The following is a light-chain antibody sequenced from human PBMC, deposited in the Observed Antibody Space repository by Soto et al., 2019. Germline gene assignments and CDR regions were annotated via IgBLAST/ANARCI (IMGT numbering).Light chain of an antibody. V-gene: IGKV1-33*01. J-gene: IGKJ4*01. CDR3: LQYYDDLRT. CDR2: DAS. Sequence: DIQMTQSPSSLSASVGDRVSITCQASHDINYYLNWYQQKPGTAPKLQIYDASNLQAGVTPRFSRGGSGPSFVLIINNLQPEDIATYYCLQYYDDLRTFGGGTQVE. CDR1: HDINYY.